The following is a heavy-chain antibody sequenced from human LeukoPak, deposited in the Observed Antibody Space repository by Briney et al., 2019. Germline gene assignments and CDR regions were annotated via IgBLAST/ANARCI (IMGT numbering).Heavy chain of an antibody. CDR1: GYTFTCYY. V-gene: IGHV1-2*06. CDR2: INPNSGRT. CDR3: ARDIEYSSSFDY. Sequence: GASVKVSCKASGYTFTCYYMHWVRQAPGQGLEWMGRINPNSGRTNYAQKFQGRVTMTRDTSISTAYMELSRLRSDDTAVYYCARDIEYSSSFDYWGQGTLVTVSS. J-gene: IGHJ4*02. D-gene: IGHD6-6*01.